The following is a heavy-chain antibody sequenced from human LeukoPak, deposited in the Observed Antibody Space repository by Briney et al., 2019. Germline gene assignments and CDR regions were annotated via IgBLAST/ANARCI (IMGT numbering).Heavy chain of an antibody. D-gene: IGHD6-19*01. Sequence: SETLSLTCTVSGGSITIYHWSWIRQPPGKGLEWIGYIYYTGGSTNYNPSLQSRVIISVDTSKNQFSLKLSSVTAADTAVYYCARLVYSSGSSVTATLDSWGQGTLVTVSS. CDR3: ARLVYSSGSSVTATLDS. CDR2: IYYTGGST. CDR1: GGSITIYH. J-gene: IGHJ4*02. V-gene: IGHV4-59*08.